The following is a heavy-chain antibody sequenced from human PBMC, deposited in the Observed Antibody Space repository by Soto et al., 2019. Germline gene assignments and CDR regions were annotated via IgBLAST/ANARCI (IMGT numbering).Heavy chain of an antibody. CDR3: ARGVAIAAAGIGAFDI. D-gene: IGHD6-13*01. Sequence: QVQLVQSGAEVKKPGASVKVSCKASGYTFTGYYMHWVRRAPGQGLEWMGWINPNSGGTNYAQKFQGWVTMTRDTSISTAYMELSRLRSDDTAVYYCARGVAIAAAGIGAFDIWGQGTMVTVSS. CDR1: GYTFTGYY. CDR2: INPNSGGT. J-gene: IGHJ3*02. V-gene: IGHV1-2*04.